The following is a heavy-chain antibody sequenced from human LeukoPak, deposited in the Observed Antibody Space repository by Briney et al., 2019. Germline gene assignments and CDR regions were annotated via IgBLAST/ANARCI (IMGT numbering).Heavy chain of an antibody. V-gene: IGHV1-2*06. CDR2: INPNSGGT. CDR3: ARGPYSSGWYNFDY. J-gene: IGHJ4*02. CDR1: GYAFTGYY. D-gene: IGHD6-19*01. Sequence: ASVKVSCKASGYAFTGYYMHWVRQAPGQGLEWMGRINPNSGGTNYAQKFQGRVTMTRDTSISTAYMELSRLRSDDTAVYYCARGPYSSGWYNFDYWGQGTLVTVSS.